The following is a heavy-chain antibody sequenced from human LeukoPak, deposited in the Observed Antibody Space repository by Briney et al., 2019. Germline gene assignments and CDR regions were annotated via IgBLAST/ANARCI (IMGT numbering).Heavy chain of an antibody. CDR1: GFTFSSYW. J-gene: IGHJ4*02. CDR2: INTDGRTT. CDR3: ARGTAVTPGIDS. D-gene: IGHD4-11*01. Sequence: GGSLSLSCAASGFTFSSYWMHWVRQAPGKGLVWVSHINTDGRTTTYGDSAKGRFTVSRDNAKNTLFLQMNSLRVEDTAVYYCARGTAVTPGIDSWGQGTLVTVSS. V-gene: IGHV3-74*01.